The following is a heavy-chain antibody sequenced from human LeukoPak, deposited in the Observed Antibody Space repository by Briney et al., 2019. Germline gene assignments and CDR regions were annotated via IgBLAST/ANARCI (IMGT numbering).Heavy chain of an antibody. Sequence: GEPLRLSCTASGFPFGDYAMSWVRQAPGKGLEWVGFIRSKAYGGTTEYAASVKGSFTITSDHYKSIAYLQMNSLKTEDTAVYYCTRDPPGFLWFPYFDYWGQGTLVTVSS. V-gene: IGHV3-49*04. CDR1: GFPFGDYA. D-gene: IGHD2-21*01. CDR3: TRDPPGFLWFPYFDY. J-gene: IGHJ4*02. CDR2: IRSKAYGGTT.